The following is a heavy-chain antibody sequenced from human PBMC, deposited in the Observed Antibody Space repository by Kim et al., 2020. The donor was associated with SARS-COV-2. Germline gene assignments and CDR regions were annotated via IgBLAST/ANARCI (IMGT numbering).Heavy chain of an antibody. CDR3: AKDIVAAGTLSFDY. J-gene: IGHJ4*02. CDR1: GFTFDDYA. CDR2: ISWNSGSI. Sequence: GGSLRLSCAASGFTFDDYAMHWVRQAPGKGLEWVSGISWNSGSIGYADSVKGRFIISRDNAKNSLYLQMNSLRAEDTALYYCAKDIVAAGTLSFDYWGQGTLVTVSS. D-gene: IGHD6-13*01. V-gene: IGHV3-9*01.